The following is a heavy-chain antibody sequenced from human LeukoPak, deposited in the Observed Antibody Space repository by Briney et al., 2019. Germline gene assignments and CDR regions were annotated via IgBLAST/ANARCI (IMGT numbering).Heavy chain of an antibody. CDR2: INPSGGST. V-gene: IGHV1-46*03. CDR3: ARHYYGSGSYYKSWFDP. CDR1: GYTFTSYY. J-gene: IGHJ5*02. Sequence: GASVKVSCKASGYTFTSYYMHWVRRAPGQGLEWMGIINPSGGSTSYAQKFQGRVTMTRDTSTSTVYMELSSLRSEDTAVYYCARHYYGSGSYYKSWFDPWGQGTLVTVSS. D-gene: IGHD3-10*01.